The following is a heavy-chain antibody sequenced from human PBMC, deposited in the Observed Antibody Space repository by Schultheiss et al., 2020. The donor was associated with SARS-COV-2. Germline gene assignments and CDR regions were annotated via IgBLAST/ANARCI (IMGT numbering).Heavy chain of an antibody. D-gene: IGHD3-3*01. Sequence: SETLSLTCAVYGGSISGYYWTWIRQSPGMGLEWIASMYRSGNAYYNPSLKSRVTISVDTSKNQFSLKLSSVTAADTAVYYCARDTATIFGVVMGGWFDPWGQGTLVTVSS. CDR3: ARDTATIFGVVMGGWFDP. V-gene: IGHV4-34*01. CDR1: GGSISGYY. CDR2: MYRSGNA. J-gene: IGHJ5*02.